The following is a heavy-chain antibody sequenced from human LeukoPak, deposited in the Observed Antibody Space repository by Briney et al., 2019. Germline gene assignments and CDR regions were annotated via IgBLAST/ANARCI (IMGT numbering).Heavy chain of an antibody. CDR2: IYHSGST. CDR3: ARGEGDYDSSGYLNYYFDY. Sequence: LRLSCAASGFTFDDYAMHWLRQPPGKGLEWIGYIYHSGSTYYNPSLKSRVTISVDRSKNQFSLKLSSVTAADTAVYYCARGEGDYDSSGYLNYYFDYWGQGTLVTVSS. V-gene: IGHV4-30-2*01. J-gene: IGHJ4*02. D-gene: IGHD3-22*01. CDR1: GFTFDDYA.